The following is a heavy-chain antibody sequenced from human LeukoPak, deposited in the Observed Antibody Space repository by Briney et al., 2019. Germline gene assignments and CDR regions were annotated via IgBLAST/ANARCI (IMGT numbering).Heavy chain of an antibody. CDR3: AGVSIAAAGRFDY. D-gene: IGHD6-13*01. CDR2: IIPIFGTA. CDR1: GGTFSSYA. Sequence: SVKVSCKASGGTFSSYAISWVRQAPGQGLEWMGRIIPIFGTANYAQKFQGRVTITTDESTSTAYMELSSLRSEDTAVYYCAGVSIAAAGRFDYWGQGTLVTVSS. V-gene: IGHV1-69*05. J-gene: IGHJ4*02.